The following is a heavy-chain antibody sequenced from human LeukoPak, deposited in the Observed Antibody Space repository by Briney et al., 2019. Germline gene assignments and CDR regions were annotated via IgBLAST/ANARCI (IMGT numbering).Heavy chain of an antibody. CDR3: ARTTSGSYPDY. D-gene: IGHD3-10*01. J-gene: IGHJ4*02. CDR1: GGSFRGYY. Sequence: SETLSLTCAVYGGSFRGYYWSWIRQPPGKGLEWIGEINHSGSTNYKPSLKSRVTISVDTSKNQFSLKLSSVTAADTAVYYCARTTSGSYPDYCGQGTLVTVSS. CDR2: INHSGST. V-gene: IGHV4-34*01.